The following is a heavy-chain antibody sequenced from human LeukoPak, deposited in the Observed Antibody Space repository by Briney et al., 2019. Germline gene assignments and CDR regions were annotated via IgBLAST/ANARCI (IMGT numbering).Heavy chain of an antibody. D-gene: IGHD5-18*01. V-gene: IGHV3-11*04. J-gene: IGHJ4*02. CDR2: ISDTGSTT. Sequence: PGGSLRLSCAVSGFAFSDYCMSWIRQAPGKGLEWVSYISDTGSTTFYADSVRGRFTISRDNAKNSLYLQMDSLRAEDTAVYYCASRYSPFDFWGQGTLVTVSS. CDR1: GFAFSDYC. CDR3: ASRYSPFDF.